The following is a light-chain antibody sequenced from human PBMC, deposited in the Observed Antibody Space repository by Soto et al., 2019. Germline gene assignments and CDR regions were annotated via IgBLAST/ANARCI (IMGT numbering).Light chain of an antibody. Sequence: DILLTQSPATLSLSPGERATLSCRASQSFXSYLGWYQQKPGQAPRLLXAAAANMATGSPARLSGSGSATDFPLTISSLEPEDFAVYYCHQRSNWTWTFGQGTKVDIK. CDR1: QSFXSY. CDR3: HQRSNWTWT. J-gene: IGKJ1*01. V-gene: IGKV3-11*01. CDR2: AAA.